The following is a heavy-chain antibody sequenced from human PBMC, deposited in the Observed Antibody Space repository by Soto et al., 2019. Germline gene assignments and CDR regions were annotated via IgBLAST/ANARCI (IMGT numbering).Heavy chain of an antibody. CDR1: GGSISSYY. CDR2: IYYSGST. V-gene: IGHV4-59*01. Sequence: SATLSLTCTVSGGSISSYYWSWIRQPPGKGLEWIGYIYYSGSTNYNPSLKSRVTISVDTAKNQFSLKLSSVTAADTAVYYCARDKADYYYYYGMDVWGQGTTVTVS. J-gene: IGHJ6*02. CDR3: ARDKADYYYYYGMDV.